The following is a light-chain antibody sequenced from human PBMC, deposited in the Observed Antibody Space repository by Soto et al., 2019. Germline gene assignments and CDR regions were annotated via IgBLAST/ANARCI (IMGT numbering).Light chain of an antibody. Sequence: EVVLTQSPATLSLSPGERATLSCGASQTVHSTYLAWYQHKPGLAPRLLIYDASSRATGIPDRFRGSGSGTDFTLTISRLEPEDFAVYYCQQSGTSPRCTFGGGTKVEIK. CDR3: QQSGTSPRCT. CDR2: DAS. CDR1: QTVHSTY. V-gene: IGKV3D-20*01. J-gene: IGKJ4*01.